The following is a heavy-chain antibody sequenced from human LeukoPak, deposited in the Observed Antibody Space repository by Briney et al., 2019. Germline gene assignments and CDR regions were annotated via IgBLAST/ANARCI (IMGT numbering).Heavy chain of an antibody. D-gene: IGHD2-15*01. CDR2: ISSSGTTI. J-gene: IGHJ5*02. CDR3: ARVGVVVAATGNLWFDP. Sequence: PGGSLRLSCAASGFTFSSYEMNWVRQAPGKGLEWVSYISSSGTTIYYADSVKGRFTISRDNAKNSLYLQMNSLRAEDTADYCARVGVVVAATGNLWFDPWGQGTLVTVYS. CDR1: GFTFSSYE. V-gene: IGHV3-48*03.